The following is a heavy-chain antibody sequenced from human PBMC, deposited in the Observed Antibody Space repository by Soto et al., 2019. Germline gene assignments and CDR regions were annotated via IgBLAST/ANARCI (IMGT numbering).Heavy chain of an antibody. D-gene: IGHD3-3*01. CDR1: GYTFTSYG. J-gene: IGHJ6*02. CDR3: ARDWYYDFWSGNYGMDV. CDR2: ISAYNGNT. V-gene: IGHV1-18*04. Sequence: ASVKVSCKXSGYTFTSYGISWVRQAPGQGLEWMGWISAYNGNTNYAQKLQGRVTMTTDTSTSTAYMELRSLRSDDTAVYYCARDWYYDFWSGNYGMDVWGQGTTVTVSS.